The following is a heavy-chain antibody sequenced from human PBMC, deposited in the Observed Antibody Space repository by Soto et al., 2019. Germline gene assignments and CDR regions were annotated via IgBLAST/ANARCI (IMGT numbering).Heavy chain of an antibody. CDR1: GFIFSSYA. CDR2: IGGSGGST. Sequence: EVQLLESGGGLVQPGGSLRLSCAASGFIFSSYAMSWVRQAPGKGLEWVSAIGGSGGSTYYADSVKGRFTISRDNSKNTLYLQMYSLRAEDTAVYYCAKEGGVVAGTEVDYWGQGTLVTVSS. V-gene: IGHV3-23*01. D-gene: IGHD6-19*01. J-gene: IGHJ4*02. CDR3: AKEGGVVAGTEVDY.